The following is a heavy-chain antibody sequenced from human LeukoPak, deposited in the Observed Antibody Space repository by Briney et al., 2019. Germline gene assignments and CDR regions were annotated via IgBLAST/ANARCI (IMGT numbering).Heavy chain of an antibody. V-gene: IGHV4-59*08. J-gene: IGHJ3*02. Sequence: SETLSLTCTVSGGSISSYYWSWIRQPPGKGLEWIGYIYYSGSTNYNPSLKSRVTISVDTSKNQFSLKLSSVTAGDTAVYYCARRPGWVTYYDSSGYFDDAFDIWGQGTMVTVSS. D-gene: IGHD3-22*01. CDR2: IYYSGST. CDR1: GGSISSYY. CDR3: ARRPGWVTYYDSSGYFDDAFDI.